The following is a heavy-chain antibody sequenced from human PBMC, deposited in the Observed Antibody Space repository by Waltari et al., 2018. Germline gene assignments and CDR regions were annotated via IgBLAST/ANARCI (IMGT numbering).Heavy chain of an antibody. CDR1: GYTFPTSV. J-gene: IGHJ3*02. V-gene: IGHV1-18*01. CDR3: ATAVGAREGFDI. Sequence: QVQLKQSAPEMKKPAASVKVSCETSGYTFPTSVISWLRQAPGQALQWMGWFSALSGDTKFAQKLKDRATMTADTSAGTAYMELRSLRSDDTAVYYCATAVGAREGFDIWGQWTMVTVSS. D-gene: IGHD1-26*01. CDR2: FSALSGDT.